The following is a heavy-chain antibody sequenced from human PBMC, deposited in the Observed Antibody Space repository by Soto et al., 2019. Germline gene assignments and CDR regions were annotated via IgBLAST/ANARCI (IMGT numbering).Heavy chain of an antibody. CDR1: GFTFSRYG. V-gene: IGHV3-30*18. CDR2: ISYDGSNK. Sequence: QVQLVESGGGVVQPGRSLRLSCAASGFTFSRYGMHWVRQAPGKGLEWVAVISYDGSNKYYADSVKGRFTFSRDNSEXXLXLXMTSLRPADTAVYYCAKSITVTTPEYGYSYSLPFEYWGQGTLVTVSS. J-gene: IGHJ4*02. CDR3: AKSITVTTPEYGYSYSLPFEY. D-gene: IGHD5-18*01.